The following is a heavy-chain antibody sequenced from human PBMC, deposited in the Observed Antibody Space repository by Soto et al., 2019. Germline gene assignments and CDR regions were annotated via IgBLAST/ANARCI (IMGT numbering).Heavy chain of an antibody. J-gene: IGHJ3*02. CDR3: AHRLTGGGNSGAFDI. D-gene: IGHD2-21*02. CDR1: GFSLSTSGVG. V-gene: IGHV2-5*02. CDR2: IYWDDDK. Sequence: QITLKESGPTLVKPTQTLTLTCTFSGFSLSTSGVGVGWIRQPPGKALEWLALIYWDDDKRYSPSLKSRLTITKDTSKNQVALTMTNMDPVDTATYYCAHRLTGGGNSGAFDIWGQGTMVTVSS.